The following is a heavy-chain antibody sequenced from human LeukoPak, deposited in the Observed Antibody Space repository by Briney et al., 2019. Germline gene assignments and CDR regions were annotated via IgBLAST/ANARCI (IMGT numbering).Heavy chain of an antibody. CDR1: GVSISGYY. V-gene: IGHV4-59*08. J-gene: IGHJ6*02. CDR2: IYSTGST. Sequence: KPSETLSLTCTVSGVSISGYYWSWIRQAPGKGLEGIGNIYSTGSTNYTPSLRSRVTISLDTSENQFSLKLRSVPAADTAVYYCARQGFVLELRYHHGMDVWGQGTTVTVSS. D-gene: IGHD3-3*01. CDR3: ARQGFVLELRYHHGMDV.